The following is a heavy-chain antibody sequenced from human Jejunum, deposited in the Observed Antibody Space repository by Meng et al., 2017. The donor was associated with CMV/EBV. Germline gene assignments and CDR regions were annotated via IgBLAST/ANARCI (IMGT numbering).Heavy chain of an antibody. CDR2: IFHSGAT. CDR1: GGSLRGTTW. V-gene: IGHV4/OR15-8*01. Sequence: LSLPCVVSGGSLRGTTWCNAGRPPPGGGLEWIGEIFHSGATNYNPSLKSRVTISIDNSKNQFSLKLTSMTAADTAVYFCGDPPAGYWGQGILVTVSS. J-gene: IGHJ4*02. CDR3: GDPPAGY.